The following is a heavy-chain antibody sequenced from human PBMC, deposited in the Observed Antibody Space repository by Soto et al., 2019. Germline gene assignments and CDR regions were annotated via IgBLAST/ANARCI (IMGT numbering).Heavy chain of an antibody. Sequence: QVQLVQSGAEVKKPGSSVTVSCETSGGTFSKDAINWVRQAPGQGLEWMGLLIPVFGSPIYAQKFQGRIRITAEEYKSKNFMDLSSLRSEDTAVYYCTRVLGYTFEPGKTRYYAMDVWGQGTTVSVSS. CDR2: LIPVFGSP. D-gene: IGHD5-18*01. J-gene: IGHJ6*02. CDR1: GGTFSKDA. V-gene: IGHV1-69*01. CDR3: TRVLGYTFEPGKTRYYAMDV.